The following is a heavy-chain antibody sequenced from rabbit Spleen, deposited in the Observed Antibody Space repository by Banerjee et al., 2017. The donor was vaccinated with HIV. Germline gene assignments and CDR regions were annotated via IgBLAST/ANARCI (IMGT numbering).Heavy chain of an antibody. V-gene: IGHV1S40*01. D-gene: IGHD8-1*01. Sequence: QSLEESGGDLVKPGASLTLTCTASGVSFSSSSYMCWVRQAPGKGLEWIACIYAGSSGTTYYASGAKGRFTISKTSSTTVTLQMTSLTAADTATYFCARDTGSSFSTYGMDLWGQGTLVTVS. J-gene: IGHJ6*01. CDR2: IYAGSSGTT. CDR3: ARDTGSSFSTYGMDL. CDR1: GVSFSSSSY.